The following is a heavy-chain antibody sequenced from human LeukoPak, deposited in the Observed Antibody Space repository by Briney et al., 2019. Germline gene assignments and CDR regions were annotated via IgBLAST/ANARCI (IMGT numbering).Heavy chain of an antibody. CDR1: GFTFSSYA. J-gene: IGHJ4*02. CDR3: ARVGNCSGGSCYFDY. V-gene: IGHV3-30-3*01. D-gene: IGHD2-15*01. Sequence: GGSLRPSCAASGFTFSSYAMHWVRQAPGKGLEWVAVISYDGSNKYYADSVKGRFTISRDNSKNTLYLQMNSLRAEDTAVYYCARVGNCSGGSCYFDYWGQGTLVTVSS. CDR2: ISYDGSNK.